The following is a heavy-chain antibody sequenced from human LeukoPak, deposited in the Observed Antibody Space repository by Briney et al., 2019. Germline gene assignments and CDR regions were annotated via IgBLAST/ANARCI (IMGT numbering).Heavy chain of an antibody. CDR3: AGHHPRNTVDF. CDR1: GGAISSYY. J-gene: IGHJ4*02. V-gene: IGHV4-59*08. CDR2: ISDIGSI. Sequence: SETLSLTCTVSGGAISSYYWSWIRQPPGKGLEWIAYISDIGSINYNPSLKSRVTISLDTSKNQFSLKLSSVTAADTAVYYCAGHHPRNTVDFWGQGTLVTVSS. D-gene: IGHD2/OR15-2a*01.